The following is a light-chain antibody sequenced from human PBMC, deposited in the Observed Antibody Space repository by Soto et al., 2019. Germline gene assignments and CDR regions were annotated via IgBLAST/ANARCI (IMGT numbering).Light chain of an antibody. Sequence: QSALTQPRSVSGSPGQSVTISCTGTSSDVGDYDYVSWCQQHPGKAPKLMIYDVSKRPSGVPDRLSGSKSGNTASLTISGLQAEDEADYYCSSYAGSYTWVFGGGTKLTVL. J-gene: IGLJ3*02. V-gene: IGLV2-11*01. CDR3: SSYAGSYTWV. CDR2: DVS. CDR1: SSDVGDYDY.